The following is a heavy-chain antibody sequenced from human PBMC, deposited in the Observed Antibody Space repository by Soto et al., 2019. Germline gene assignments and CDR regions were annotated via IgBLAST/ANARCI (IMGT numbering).Heavy chain of an antibody. CDR1: GYTFTGYY. D-gene: IGHD3-22*01. J-gene: IGHJ4*02. CDR2: ISAYNGNT. V-gene: IGHV1-18*04. Sequence: GASVKVSCKASGYTFTGYYMHWVRQAPGQGLEWMGWISAYNGNTNYAQKLQGRVTMTTDTSTSTAYMELRSLRSDDTAVYYCARELYDSSGYWFEYWGQGTLVTVSS. CDR3: ARELYDSSGYWFEY.